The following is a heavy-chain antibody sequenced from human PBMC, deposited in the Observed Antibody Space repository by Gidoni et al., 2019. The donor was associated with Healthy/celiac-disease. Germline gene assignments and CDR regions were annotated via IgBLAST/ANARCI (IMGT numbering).Heavy chain of an antibody. CDR3: AREHIVVVTAIDY. CDR2: IYYSGST. D-gene: IGHD2-21*02. V-gene: IGHV4-39*02. J-gene: IGHJ4*02. Sequence: QLPLQESGPGLVQPSETLSLTCTVSGGSLSSSRYYWGWLRQPPGTGLEWIGSIYYSGSTYYNPSLKSRVTISVDTSKNQFSLKLSSVTAADTAVYYCAREHIVVVTAIDYWGQGTLVTVSS. CDR1: GGSLSSSRYY.